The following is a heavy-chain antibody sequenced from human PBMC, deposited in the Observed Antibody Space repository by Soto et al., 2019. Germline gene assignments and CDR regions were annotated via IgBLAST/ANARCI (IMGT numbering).Heavy chain of an antibody. D-gene: IGHD6-13*01. V-gene: IGHV3-30-3*01. CDR2: ISYDGSNK. Sequence: GGSLRLSCAASGFTFSSYAMHWVRQAPGKGLEWVAVISYDGSNKYYADSVKGRFTISRDNSKNTLYLQMDSLRAEDTAVYYCARAPAAGSDYWGQGTLVTVSS. J-gene: IGHJ4*02. CDR3: ARAPAAGSDY. CDR1: GFTFSSYA.